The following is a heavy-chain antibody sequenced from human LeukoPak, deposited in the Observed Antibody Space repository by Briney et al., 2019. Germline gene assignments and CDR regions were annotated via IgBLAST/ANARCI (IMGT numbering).Heavy chain of an antibody. CDR1: GCTFSSYA. D-gene: IGHD2-2*01. Sequence: ASVKVSCKASGCTFSSYAISWVRQAPGQGLEWMGVIIPIFGTANYAQKFQGRVTISAEESTRSAYMELSSLRSEDTAVYYCARGDVLLWPLGHYYFDYWGQGTLVTVSS. J-gene: IGHJ4*02. V-gene: IGHV1-69*13. CDR2: IIPIFGTA. CDR3: ARGDVLLWPLGHYYFDY.